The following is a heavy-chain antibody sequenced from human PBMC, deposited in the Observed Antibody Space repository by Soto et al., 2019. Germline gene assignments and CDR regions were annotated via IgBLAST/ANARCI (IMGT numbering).Heavy chain of an antibody. CDR2: IYYSGST. V-gene: IGHV4-39*01. Sequence: SETLSLTCTVSGGSISSSSYYWGWIRQPPGKGLEWIGSIYYSGSTYYNPSLKSRVTISVDTSKNQFSLKLSSVTAADTAVYYCARQGANYDILTVWGQGTLVTVSS. J-gene: IGHJ4*02. D-gene: IGHD3-9*01. CDR3: ARQGANYDILTV. CDR1: GGSISSSSYY.